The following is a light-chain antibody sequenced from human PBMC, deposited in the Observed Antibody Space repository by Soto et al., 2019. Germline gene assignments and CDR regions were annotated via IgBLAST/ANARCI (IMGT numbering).Light chain of an antibody. CDR2: ENN. CDR1: SSNIGSDY. CDR3: AAWDTSLTGGV. V-gene: IGLV1-51*02. Sequence: QSVLTQPPSVSAAPGQKVIISCSGSSSNIGSDYVSWYQQLPGAAPRLLIYENNKRPSGIPDRFSGSKSGTSATLGITGLQTGDEADYYCAAWDTSLTGGVFGGGTKLTVL. J-gene: IGLJ2*01.